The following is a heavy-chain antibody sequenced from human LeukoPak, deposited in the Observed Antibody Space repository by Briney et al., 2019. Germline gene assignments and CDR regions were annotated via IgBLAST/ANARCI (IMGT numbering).Heavy chain of an antibody. Sequence: SETLSLTCAVYGGSFSGYYWSWIRQPPGKGLEWIGEINHSGSTNYNPSLKSRVTISVDTSENQFSLKLSSVTAADTAAYYCAKGRRRYQKDSFDYWGQGTLVTVSS. CDR1: GGSFSGYY. CDR2: INHSGST. J-gene: IGHJ4*02. V-gene: IGHV4-34*01. D-gene: IGHD1-26*01. CDR3: AKGRRRYQKDSFDY.